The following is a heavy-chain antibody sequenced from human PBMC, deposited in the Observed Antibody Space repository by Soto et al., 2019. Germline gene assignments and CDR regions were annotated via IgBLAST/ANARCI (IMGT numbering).Heavy chain of an antibody. CDR3: AHKVQYYFDY. CDR1: GFSLSTSGMA. Sequence: QITLKESGPTLVKPTQTLTLTCSFSGFSLSTSGMAVGWIRQPPGKALEWLALISWDDDKRYSPSLKSRLTITRDTSKNQVVLTMTNMDPVDTATYYCAHKVQYYFDYWGQGTLVIVSS. J-gene: IGHJ4*02. V-gene: IGHV2-5*02. CDR2: ISWDDDK.